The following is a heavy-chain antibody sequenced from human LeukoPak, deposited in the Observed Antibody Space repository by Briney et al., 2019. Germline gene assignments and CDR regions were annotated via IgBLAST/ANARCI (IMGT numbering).Heavy chain of an antibody. CDR3: AREWGDPRYYFDY. V-gene: IGHV3-48*03. Sequence: PGGSLRLSCAASGFTFSSYEMNWVRQAPGKGLEWVSYISSRGSTIYYADSVKGRFTISRDNAKNSLYLQMNSLRAEDTAVYYCAREWGDPRYYFDYWGQGTLVTVSS. CDR1: GFTFSSYE. J-gene: IGHJ4*02. CDR2: ISSRGSTI. D-gene: IGHD3-10*01.